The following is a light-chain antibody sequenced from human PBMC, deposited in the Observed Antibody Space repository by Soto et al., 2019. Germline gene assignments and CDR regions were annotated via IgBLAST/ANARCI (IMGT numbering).Light chain of an antibody. Sequence: IGMTQSPATLSVSPGERATLSCRASQSVSSNLAWYQQKPGLAPRLFIYGASTRATGIPARFSGSGSGTEFTLTISSLQSEDFAVYYCQQYNNWPLTFGGGTKVDIK. J-gene: IGKJ4*01. CDR3: QQYNNWPLT. CDR1: QSVSSN. CDR2: GAS. V-gene: IGKV3-15*01.